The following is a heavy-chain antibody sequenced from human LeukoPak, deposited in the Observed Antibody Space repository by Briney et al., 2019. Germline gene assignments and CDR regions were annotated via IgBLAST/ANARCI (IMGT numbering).Heavy chain of an antibody. CDR1: GFTFSSYT. CDR3: ARGEGGSYLPLRLPEAWRVYYMDV. D-gene: IGHD1-26*01. CDR2: IGTSSTTI. J-gene: IGHJ6*03. Sequence: PGGSLRLSCAASGFTFSSYTMNWVRQPPGKGLEWVSNIGTSSTTIYYADSVKGRFTISRDNAKNSLYLQMNSLRAEDTAVYYCARGEGGSYLPLRLPEAWRVYYMDVWGKGTTVTVSS. V-gene: IGHV3-48*04.